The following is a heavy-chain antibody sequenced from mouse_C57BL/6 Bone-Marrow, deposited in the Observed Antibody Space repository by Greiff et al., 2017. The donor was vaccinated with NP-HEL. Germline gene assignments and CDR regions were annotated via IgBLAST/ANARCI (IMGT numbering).Heavy chain of an antibody. J-gene: IGHJ1*03. CDR1: GYTFTSYW. CDR2: IDPSDSYT. CDR3: ARCPHYYGSRYWYFDV. Sequence: QVQLQQPGAELVMPGASVKLSCKASGYTFTSYWMHWVKQRPGQGLEWIGEIDPSDSYTNYNQKFKGKSTLTVDKSSSTAYMQLSSLTSEDSAVYYCARCPHYYGSRYWYFDVWGTGTTVTVSS. V-gene: IGHV1-69*01. D-gene: IGHD1-1*01.